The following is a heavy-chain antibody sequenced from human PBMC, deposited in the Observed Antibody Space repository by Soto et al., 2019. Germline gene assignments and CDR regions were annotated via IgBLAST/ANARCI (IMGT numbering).Heavy chain of an antibody. D-gene: IGHD3-16*02. V-gene: IGHV3-48*01. CDR1: GFTFSSYS. CDR2: ISSSSTI. J-gene: IGHJ4*02. CDR3: ARDLFDYIWGSYRYTGSGY. Sequence: GGSLRLSCAASGFTFSSYSMNWVRQAPGKGLEWVSYISSSSTIYYADSVKGRFTISRDNAKNSLYLQMNSLRAEDTAVYYCARDLFDYIWGSYRYTGSGYWGQGTLVTVSS.